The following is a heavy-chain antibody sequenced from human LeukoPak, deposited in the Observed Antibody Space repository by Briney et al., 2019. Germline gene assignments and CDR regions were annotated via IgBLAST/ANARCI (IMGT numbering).Heavy chain of an antibody. Sequence: PGGSLRLSCAASGFTFSSYGMHWVRQAPGKGLEWVAVISYDGSNKYYADSVKGRFTISRDNAKNSLYLQMNSLRAEDTAVYYCARDPVLRYFDWLLPAGSFDYWGQGTLVTVSS. CDR1: GFTFSSYG. V-gene: IGHV3-30*03. CDR2: ISYDGSNK. D-gene: IGHD3-9*01. CDR3: ARDPVLRYFDWLLPAGSFDY. J-gene: IGHJ4*02.